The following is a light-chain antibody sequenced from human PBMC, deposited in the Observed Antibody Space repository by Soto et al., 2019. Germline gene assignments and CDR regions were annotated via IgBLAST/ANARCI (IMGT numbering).Light chain of an antibody. V-gene: IGKV3-11*01. CDR2: DAS. Sequence: EIVLTQSPATLSLSPGERAALSCRASQSVSSYLAWYQQKPGQAPRLLIYDASKRAPGIPGRFSGSGSGTDFTLTISSLEAEDFAVYFCQQRSNWPSTFGGGTKVDIK. CDR3: QQRSNWPST. CDR1: QSVSSY. J-gene: IGKJ4*01.